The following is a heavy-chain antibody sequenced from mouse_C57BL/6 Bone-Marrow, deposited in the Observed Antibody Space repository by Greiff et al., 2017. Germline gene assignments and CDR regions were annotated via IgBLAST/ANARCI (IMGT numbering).Heavy chain of an antibody. CDR3: ARFEIYYYGSSYVNYAMDY. Sequence: VQLQQSGTELVKPGASVKLSCKASGYTFTSYWMHWVKQRPGQGLEWIGNINPSNGGTNYNEKFKSKATLTVAKSSSTAYMQLSSLTSEDSAVYYCARFEIYYYGSSYVNYAMDYWGQGTSVTVSS. D-gene: IGHD1-1*01. J-gene: IGHJ4*01. CDR1: GYTFTSYW. CDR2: INPSNGGT. V-gene: IGHV1-53*01.